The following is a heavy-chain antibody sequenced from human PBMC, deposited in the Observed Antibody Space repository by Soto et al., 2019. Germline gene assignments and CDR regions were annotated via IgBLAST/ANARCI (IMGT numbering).Heavy chain of an antibody. CDR3: ARQPLDIVVVPAAVYYYYGTDV. CDR2: IYYSGST. V-gene: IGHV4-39*01. CDR1: GGSISSSSYY. Sequence: SETLSLTCTVSGGSISSSSYYWGWIRQPPGKGLEWVGSIYYSGSTYYNPSLKSRVTISVDTSKNQFSLKLSSVTAADTAVYYCARQPLDIVVVPAAVYYYYGTDVWGQGTTVTVSS. J-gene: IGHJ6*02. D-gene: IGHD2-2*03.